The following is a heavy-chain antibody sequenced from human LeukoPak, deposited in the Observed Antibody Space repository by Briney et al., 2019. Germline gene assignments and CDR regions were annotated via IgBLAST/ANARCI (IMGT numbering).Heavy chain of an antibody. V-gene: IGHV4-59*01. J-gene: IGHJ4*02. CDR2: IYYSGST. D-gene: IGHD5-24*01. CDR3: ASQGPGSPTMR. Sequence: GSLRLSCATSGSIRSYYWSWIRQSPEKGLEWIGYIYYSGSTNYNPSLKSRVTISVDTSKKQFSLKLNSVTAADTAVYYCASQGPGSPTMRWGQGTLVTVSP. CDR1: GSIRSYY.